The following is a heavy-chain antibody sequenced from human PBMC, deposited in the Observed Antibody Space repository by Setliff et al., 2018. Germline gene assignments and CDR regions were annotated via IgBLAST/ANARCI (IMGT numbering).Heavy chain of an antibody. V-gene: IGHV4-38-2*02. Sequence: SQTLSLTCDVSGYSISSGHYWGWIRQPPGKGLEWIGSMYPGRNTYYNPSLKSRVTMSVDTSKRQFSLKLNSVTAADTAVYYCARDKGDGYGVDAYAGGGFDIWGQGTMVTVSS. D-gene: IGHD4-17*01. J-gene: IGHJ3*02. CDR3: ARDKGDGYGVDAYAGGGFDI. CDR2: MYPGRNT. CDR1: GYSISSGHY.